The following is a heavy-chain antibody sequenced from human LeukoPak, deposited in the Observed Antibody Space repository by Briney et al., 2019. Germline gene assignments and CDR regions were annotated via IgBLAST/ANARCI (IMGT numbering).Heavy chain of an antibody. J-gene: IGHJ4*02. V-gene: IGHV3-43*02. CDR2: ISGDGGST. CDR1: GFTFDDYA. Sequence: GGSLRLSCAASGFTFDDYAIHWVRQAPGKGLEWVSLISGDGGSTYYADSVKGRFTISRDNSKNSLYLQMNSLRTEDTALYYCAKDIKLELTFDYWGQGTLVTVSS. D-gene: IGHD1-7*01. CDR3: AKDIKLELTFDY.